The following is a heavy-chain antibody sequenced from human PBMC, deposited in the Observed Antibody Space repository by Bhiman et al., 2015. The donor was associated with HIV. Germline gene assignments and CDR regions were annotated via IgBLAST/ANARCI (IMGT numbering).Heavy chain of an antibody. CDR2: ISGTSSFI. V-gene: IGHV3-21*02. CDR3: TREFYTDPFAFDV. J-gene: IGHJ3*01. CDR1: S. Sequence: EVQLVESGGGLVKPGGSLRLSCSMNWVRQAPGKGLDWVSSISGTSSFIYYADSVKGRFTISRDNAKNSLYLQMNSLRAEDTAVYYCTREFYTDPFAFDVWGQGTMVTVSS.